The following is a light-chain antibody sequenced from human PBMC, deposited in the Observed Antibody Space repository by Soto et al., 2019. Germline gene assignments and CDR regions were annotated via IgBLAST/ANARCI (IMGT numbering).Light chain of an antibody. CDR2: KAS. V-gene: IGKV1-5*03. CDR3: QQYNSYWT. Sequence: DIQMTQSPSTLSASVGDRVTITCRSRQSISSWLAWSQQKPGKAPKLLIYKASSLESGVPSRFSGSGPGTDFTLTISSLPPDDFANYYGQQYNSYWTVGQGTKVEIK. J-gene: IGKJ1*01. CDR1: QSISSW.